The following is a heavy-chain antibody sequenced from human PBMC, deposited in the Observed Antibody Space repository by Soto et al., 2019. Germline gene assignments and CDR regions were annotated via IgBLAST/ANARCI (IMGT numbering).Heavy chain of an antibody. CDR2: IKSKVNGGTT. CDR3: STGGYYFDY. V-gene: IGHV3-15*01. D-gene: IGHD3-10*01. CDR1: GFTFSNAW. J-gene: IGHJ4*02. Sequence: GSLRLSCAGSGFTFSNAWMNWVRQAPGKGLEWLGRIKSKVNGGTTDYAAPVTGRFTISRDDSKNTVYLQMNSLKSEDTAVYYCSTGGYYFDYWGQGTLVTVSS.